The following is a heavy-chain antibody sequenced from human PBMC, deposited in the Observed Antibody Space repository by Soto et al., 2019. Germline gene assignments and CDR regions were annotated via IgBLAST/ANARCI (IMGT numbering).Heavy chain of an antibody. CDR2: ITSSGGPT. CDR1: GFPFSTYE. J-gene: IGHJ5*02. CDR3: VKGGWLDE. V-gene: IGHV3-23*01. Sequence: EVQLLESGGGLIQPGGSLRLSCAASGFPFSTYEMTWARQSPGKGLEWVAFITSSGGPTYYADSVRGRFTISRDNSQNTLYLQMGSLRVEDKARYYCVKGGWLDEWGQGTLVTVSS.